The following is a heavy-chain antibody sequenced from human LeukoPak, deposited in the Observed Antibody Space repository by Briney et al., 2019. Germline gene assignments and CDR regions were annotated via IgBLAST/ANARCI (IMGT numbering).Heavy chain of an antibody. D-gene: IGHD3-3*01. CDR3: ARDRAWNYFDY. CDR1: GFTFSRHG. Sequence: GSLRLSCAPSGFTFSRHGMHWVRQAPGKGLEWVAIISNDGSRKYYAHCVEGRFTISRDNSKNTLYLQMDSLRAEDTAVYYCARDRAWNYFDYWGQGTLVTVSS. CDR2: ISNDGSRK. J-gene: IGHJ4*02. V-gene: IGHV3-30*03.